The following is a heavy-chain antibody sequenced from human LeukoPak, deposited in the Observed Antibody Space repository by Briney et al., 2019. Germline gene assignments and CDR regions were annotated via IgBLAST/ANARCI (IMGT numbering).Heavy chain of an antibody. CDR2: INPNSGGT. CDR3: ARDPGGRAFDI. CDR1: GYTFTGFH. J-gene: IGHJ3*02. D-gene: IGHD3-16*01. V-gene: IGHV1-2*02. Sequence: ASVKVSCKASGYTFTGFHIHWVRQAPGQGLEWMGWINPNSGGTDFAQNFQGRVTMTRDTSISTAYMELSGLRSDDTAVYYCARDPGGRAFDIWGQGRMVTVSS.